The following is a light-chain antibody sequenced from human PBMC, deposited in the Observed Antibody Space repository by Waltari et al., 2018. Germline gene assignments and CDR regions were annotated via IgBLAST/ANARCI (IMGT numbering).Light chain of an antibody. CDR2: SAS. CDR1: QAIGSY. Sequence: AIRITQSPSSISASRGDRVTIPCRANQAIGSYLAWYQPTPGKAPRLLISSASILQSGVPSRFVGAGSGTNFSLTITCVQFEDFGTYYCQQYYSSPPTFGGG. CDR3: QQYYSSPPT. V-gene: IGKV1-8*01. J-gene: IGKJ4*01.